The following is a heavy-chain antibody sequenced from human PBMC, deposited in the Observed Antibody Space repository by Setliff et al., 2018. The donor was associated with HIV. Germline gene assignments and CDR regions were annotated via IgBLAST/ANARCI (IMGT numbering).Heavy chain of an antibody. D-gene: IGHD6-19*01. V-gene: IGHV4-31*03. J-gene: IGHJ4*02. CDR2: IYYSGNT. Sequence: PSETLSLTCTVSGGSIYSGGYFWSWIRQPPGKGLEWIGSIYYSGNTNYNPSLKSRVTISVDKSKNQFSLKLSSVTAADTAVYFCAREREKYSDWYYFDYWGQGTLVTVSS. CDR1: GGSIYSGGYF. CDR3: AREREKYSDWYYFDY.